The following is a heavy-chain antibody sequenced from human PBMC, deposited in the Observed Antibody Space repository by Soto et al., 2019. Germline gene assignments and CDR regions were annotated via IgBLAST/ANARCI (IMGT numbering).Heavy chain of an antibody. CDR2: ISGSGGST. Sequence: EVQLLESGGGLVQPGGSLRLSCAASGFTFSSYAMSWVRQAPGKGLEWVSAISGSGGSTYYADSVKGRFTISRDNSKNTLYLQMNSLRAEDTDVYYCAKLVRQQLTYFDYWGQGTLVTVSS. CDR3: AKLVRQQLTYFDY. D-gene: IGHD6-13*01. V-gene: IGHV3-23*01. CDR1: GFTFSSYA. J-gene: IGHJ4*02.